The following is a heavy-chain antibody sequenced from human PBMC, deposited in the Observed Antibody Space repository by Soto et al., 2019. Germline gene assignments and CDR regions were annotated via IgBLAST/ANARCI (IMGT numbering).Heavy chain of an antibody. Sequence: QVQLQESGPGLVKPSQTLSLTCTVSGGSISSGGYYWSWICQHPGKGLEWIGYIYYSGSTYYNPSLKSRVTISVDTSKNQFSLKLSSVTAADTAVYYCASYGKGYCSSTSCYPGFDWYFDLWGRGTLVTVSS. V-gene: IGHV4-31*03. J-gene: IGHJ2*01. CDR1: GGSISSGGYY. D-gene: IGHD2-2*01. CDR3: ASYGKGYCSSTSCYPGFDWYFDL. CDR2: IYYSGST.